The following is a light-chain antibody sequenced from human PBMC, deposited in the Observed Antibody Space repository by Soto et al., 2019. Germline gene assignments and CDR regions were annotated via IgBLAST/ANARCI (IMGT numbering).Light chain of an antibody. J-gene: IGKJ4*01. CDR1: QSVSSNY. V-gene: IGKV3D-15*01. Sequence: TQSPGTLSLSPGDRATLSCRASQSVSSNYFAWYQQKPGQAPRLLIYDASTRATGIPARFSGSQSGTDFTLTISSLLSEDFAVYFCQQYNNWPLTFGGGTKVDIK. CDR2: DAS. CDR3: QQYNNWPLT.